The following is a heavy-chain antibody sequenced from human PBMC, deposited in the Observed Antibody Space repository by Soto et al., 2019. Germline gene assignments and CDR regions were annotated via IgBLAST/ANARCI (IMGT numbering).Heavy chain of an antibody. CDR3: ARSQYSSSYLSV. Sequence: GGSLRLSCAASGFTFSSYGMHWVRQAPGKGLEWVAVIWYDGSNKYYADSVKGRFTISRDNSKNTLYLQMNSLRAEDTAVYYCARSQYSSSYLSVWGQGTTVTISS. CDR1: GFTFSSYG. V-gene: IGHV3-33*01. D-gene: IGHD6-13*01. J-gene: IGHJ6*02. CDR2: IWYDGSNK.